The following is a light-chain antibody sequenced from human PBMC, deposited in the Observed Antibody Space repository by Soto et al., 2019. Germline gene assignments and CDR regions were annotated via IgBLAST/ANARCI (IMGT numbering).Light chain of an antibody. CDR1: SSDVGGYNY. CDR2: DVS. V-gene: IGLV2-14*01. CDR3: SSYTSGTTLEGNVV. J-gene: IGLJ2*01. Sequence: QSVLTQPVSVSGSPGQSITISCTGTSSDVGGYNYVSWYQQHPGKAPKLMIYDVSNRPSGVSNRFSGSKSGNTASLIISGLQAEDEADYYCSSYTSGTTLEGNVVFGGGTKLTVL.